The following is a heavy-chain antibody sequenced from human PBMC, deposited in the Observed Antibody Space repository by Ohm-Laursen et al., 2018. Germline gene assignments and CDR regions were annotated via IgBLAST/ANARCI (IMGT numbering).Heavy chain of an antibody. J-gene: IGHJ6*02. Sequence: TLSLTCAVSGGSISSGGYYWSWIRQHPGKGLEWIGHIYYSGSTHYNPSLKSRVTISVDTSKNQISLKLGSVTAADTAVYYCARDVAHGGYGFGMDVWGQGATVTVSS. V-gene: IGHV4-31*11. CDR3: ARDVAHGGYGFGMDV. CDR1: GGSISSGGYY. D-gene: IGHD5-12*01. CDR2: IYYSGST.